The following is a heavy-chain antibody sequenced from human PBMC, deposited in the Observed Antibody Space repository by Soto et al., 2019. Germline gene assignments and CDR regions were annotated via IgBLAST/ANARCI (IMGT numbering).Heavy chain of an antibody. CDR1: GFTFSSYG. Sequence: GGSLRLSCAASGFTFSSYGMHWVRQAPGKGLEWVAVISYDGSNKYYADSVKGRFTISRDNSKNTLYLQMNSLRAEDTAVYYCAKVDPVRGFDPRGQGTLVTVSS. J-gene: IGHJ5*02. CDR3: AKVDPVRGFDP. V-gene: IGHV3-30*18. CDR2: ISYDGSNK.